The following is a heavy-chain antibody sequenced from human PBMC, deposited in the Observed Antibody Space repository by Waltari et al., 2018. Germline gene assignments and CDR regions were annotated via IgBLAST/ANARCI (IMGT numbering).Heavy chain of an antibody. CDR2: IYYSGST. CDR1: GGSISSHY. Sequence: QVPLQESGPGLVKPSETLSLTCPVPGGSISSHYWSWIRQPPGKGLEWIGYIYYSGSTNYNPSLKSRVTISVDTSKNQFSLKLSSVTAADTAVYYCARAQDAFDIWGQGTMVTVSS. V-gene: IGHV4-59*11. J-gene: IGHJ3*02. CDR3: ARAQDAFDI.